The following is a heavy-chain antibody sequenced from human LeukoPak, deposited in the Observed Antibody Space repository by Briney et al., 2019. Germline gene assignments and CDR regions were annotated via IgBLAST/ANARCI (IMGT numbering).Heavy chain of an antibody. CDR3: ARASITMVRGVIMPYYYMDV. CDR1: GFTFSDYY. Sequence: GGSLRLSCAASGFTFSDYYMSWIRQAPGKGLEWVSYISSSGSTIYYADSVKGRFTISRDNAKNSLYLQMNSLRAEDTAVYYCARASITMVRGVIMPYYYMDVWGKGTTVAISS. CDR2: ISSSGSTI. V-gene: IGHV3-11*01. J-gene: IGHJ6*03. D-gene: IGHD3-10*01.